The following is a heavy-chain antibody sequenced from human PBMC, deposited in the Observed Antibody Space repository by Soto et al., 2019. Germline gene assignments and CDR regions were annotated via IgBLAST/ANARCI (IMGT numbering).Heavy chain of an antibody. V-gene: IGHV4-31*03. CDR3: ERGAARGFDY. CDR2: IYYSGST. Sequence: TLSLTCTVSGGSISSGGYYWSWIRQHPGKGLEWIGYIYYSGSTYYNPSLKSRVTISVDTSKNQFSLKLSSVTAADTAVYYCERGAARGFDYWGQGTLVTVSS. D-gene: IGHD2-15*01. J-gene: IGHJ4*02. CDR1: GGSISSGGYY.